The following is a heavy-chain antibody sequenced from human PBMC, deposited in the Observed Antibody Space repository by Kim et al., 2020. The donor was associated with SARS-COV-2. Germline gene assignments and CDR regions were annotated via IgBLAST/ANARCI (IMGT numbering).Heavy chain of an antibody. J-gene: IGHJ4*02. CDR1: GFTFDDYA. D-gene: IGHD2-2*01. V-gene: IGHV3-9*01. CDR3: AKDMREGGPAAIDY. Sequence: GGSLRLSCAASGFTFDDYAMHWVRQAPGKGLEWVSGISWNSGSIGYADSVKGRFTISRDNAKNSLYLQMNSLRAEDTALYYCAKDMREGGPAAIDYWGQG. CDR2: ISWNSGSI.